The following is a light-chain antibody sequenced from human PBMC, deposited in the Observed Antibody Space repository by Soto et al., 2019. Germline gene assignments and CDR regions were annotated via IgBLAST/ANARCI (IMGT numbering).Light chain of an antibody. CDR1: TSNIGSNY. CDR3: ATWDDSLNGFYV. Sequence: QSVLTQPPSASGTPGQGVTISCSGSTSNIGSNYVYWYQQLPGTAPKLLIYRNNQRPSGVPDRFSGSKSDTSASLAISGLRSDDEADYFCATWDDSLNGFYVFATGTKLTVL. V-gene: IGLV1-47*01. CDR2: RNN. J-gene: IGLJ1*01.